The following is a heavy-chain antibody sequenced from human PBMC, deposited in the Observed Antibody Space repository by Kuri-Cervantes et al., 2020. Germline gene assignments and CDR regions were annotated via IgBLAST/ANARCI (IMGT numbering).Heavy chain of an antibody. Sequence: GGSLRLSCAASGFTFSSYSMNWVRQAPGKGLECVSCIGSSGSAIYYADSVKGRFTISRDNAKNSLYLQMNSLRAEDTAVYYCARDFPYGSGSYFGSWGQGTLAPSPQ. CDR3: ARDFPYGSGSYFGS. CDR2: IGSSGSAI. D-gene: IGHD3-10*01. V-gene: IGHV3-48*04. CDR1: GFTFSSYS. J-gene: IGHJ5*02.